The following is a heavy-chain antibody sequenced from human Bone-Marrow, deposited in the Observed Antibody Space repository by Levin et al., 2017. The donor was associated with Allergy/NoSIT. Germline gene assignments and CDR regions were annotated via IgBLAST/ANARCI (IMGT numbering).Heavy chain of an antibody. D-gene: IGHD1-26*01. J-gene: IGHJ4*02. CDR2: IRSKANSYAT. Sequence: GESLKISCAASGFTFSGSAMHWVRQASGKGLEWVGRIRSKANSYATAYAASVKGRFTISRDDSKNTAYLQMNSLKTEDTAVYYCTSRARPIIVGATPGDYWGQGTLVTVSS. CDR3: TSRARPIIVGATPGDY. V-gene: IGHV3-73*01. CDR1: GFTFSGSA.